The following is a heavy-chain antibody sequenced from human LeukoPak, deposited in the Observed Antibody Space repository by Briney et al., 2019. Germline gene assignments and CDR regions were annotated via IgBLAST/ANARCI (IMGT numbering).Heavy chain of an antibody. CDR3: ARDSAMGATSFDY. Sequence: PSETLSLTCTVSGFSISSGYYWGWIRQPPGKGLEWIGSISHSGSTYYNPSLKSRVTISLDTSKNQFSLRLSSVTAADTAVYYCARDSAMGATSFDYWGQGTLVTVSS. D-gene: IGHD1-26*01. V-gene: IGHV4-38-2*02. CDR2: ISHSGST. J-gene: IGHJ4*02. CDR1: GFSISSGYY.